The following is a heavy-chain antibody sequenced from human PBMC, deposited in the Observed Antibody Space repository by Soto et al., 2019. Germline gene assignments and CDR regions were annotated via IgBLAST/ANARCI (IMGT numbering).Heavy chain of an antibody. CDR1: GFSFSSFA. Sequence: GGSLRLSCRASGFSFSSFAMTWVRQAPGKGLGWVSSIGGSGIITYYTDSVKGRFTISRDNSGNTLFLHMNSLRADDTAVYYCAKDPNGDYVGAFDSWGQGTLVTVSS. D-gene: IGHD4-17*01. CDR2: IGGSGIIT. V-gene: IGHV3-23*01. J-gene: IGHJ4*02. CDR3: AKDPNGDYVGAFDS.